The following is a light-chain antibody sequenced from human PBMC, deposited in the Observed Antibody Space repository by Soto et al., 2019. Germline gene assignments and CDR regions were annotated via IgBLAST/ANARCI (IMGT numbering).Light chain of an antibody. CDR1: SVDVGGYNY. CDR3: TSYTIKTTYV. CDR2: EVS. J-gene: IGLJ1*01. Sequence: QSALTQPASVSGSLGQPITISCTGTSVDVGGYNYVSWYQHHPGKAPRLLIFEVSNRPSGVSNRFSGSKSGNTASLTISGLQAEDEADYYCTSYTIKTTYVFGTGTKVTVL. V-gene: IGLV2-14*01.